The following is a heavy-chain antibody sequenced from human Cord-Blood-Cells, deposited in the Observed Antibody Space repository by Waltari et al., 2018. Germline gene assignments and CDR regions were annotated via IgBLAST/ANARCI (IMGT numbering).Heavy chain of an antibody. V-gene: IGHV4-34*01. Sequence: QVQLQQWGAGLLKPSETLSLTCAVHGGSFSGYSWSWIRQPPGKGLEWIGEINHSGSTNYNPSLKSRVTISVDTSKNQFSLKLSSVTAADTAVYYCASSSSLEYFQHWGQGTLVTVSS. CDR3: ASSSSLEYFQH. D-gene: IGHD6-13*01. CDR2: INHSGST. CDR1: GGSFSGYS. J-gene: IGHJ1*01.